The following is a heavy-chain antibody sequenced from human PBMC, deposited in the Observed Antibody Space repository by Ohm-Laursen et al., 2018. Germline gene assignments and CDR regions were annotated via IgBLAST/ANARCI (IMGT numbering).Heavy chain of an antibody. V-gene: IGHV4-34*01. CDR3: ARGFSGWWGRIDY. J-gene: IGHJ4*02. CDR1: GGSFSGYY. CDR2: INHSRST. Sequence: SDTLSLTCAVYGGSFSGYYLNWIRQPPGKGLEWIGEINHSRSTKYNSSFKSRVTISVDTSKNQFSLKLSSVTAADTAVYYCARGFSGWWGRIDYWGQGILVTVSS. D-gene: IGHD6-19*01.